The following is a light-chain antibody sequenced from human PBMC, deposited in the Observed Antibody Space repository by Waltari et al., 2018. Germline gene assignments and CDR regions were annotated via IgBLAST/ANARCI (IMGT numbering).Light chain of an antibody. Sequence: EIVMTQSPATLSVSPGERPTLSCRASQSVSRNLAWYQQKPGQAPRLLIYGASTRATGIPARFSGSGSGTEFTLTISSLQSEDFAVYYCQQYNNWPPKYTFGQGTKLEIK. CDR2: GAS. J-gene: IGKJ2*01. CDR1: QSVSRN. CDR3: QQYNNWPPKYT. V-gene: IGKV3-15*01.